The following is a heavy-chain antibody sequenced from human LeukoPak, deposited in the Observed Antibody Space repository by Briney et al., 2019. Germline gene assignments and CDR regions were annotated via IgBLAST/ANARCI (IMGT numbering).Heavy chain of an antibody. CDR1: GFTVSSNY. V-gene: IGHV3-53*01. Sequence: GGSLRLSCAASGFTVSSNYMSWVRQAPGKGLEWVSVIYSGGSTYYADSVKGRFTISRDNSKNTLYLQMNSLRAEDTAVYYCARARHYYDSSGYNDYWGQGTLVTVSS. D-gene: IGHD3-22*01. CDR2: IYSGGST. J-gene: IGHJ4*02. CDR3: ARARHYYDSSGYNDY.